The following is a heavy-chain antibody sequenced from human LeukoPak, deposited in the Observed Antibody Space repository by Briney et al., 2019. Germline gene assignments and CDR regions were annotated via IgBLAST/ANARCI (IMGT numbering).Heavy chain of an antibody. J-gene: IGHJ4*02. CDR1: GITSSSYW. V-gene: IGHV3-7*04. CDR3: ARVLLYGSGIQDY. Sequence: GSLPLSCPASGITSSSYWMTWSPQGPGKGLEWLAHIKQDGSEKYYLDAVKGRFTISRDNGKNSVYLQRNSLRVEDTAVYYCARVLLYGSGIQDYWGQGTLVTVSS. D-gene: IGHD3-10*01. CDR2: IKQDGSEK.